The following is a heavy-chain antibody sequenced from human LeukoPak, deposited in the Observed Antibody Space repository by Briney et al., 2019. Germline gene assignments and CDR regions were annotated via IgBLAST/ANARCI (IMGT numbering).Heavy chain of an antibody. V-gene: IGHV3-30*02. CDR3: AKGTMTRGEYYFDY. Sequence: PGGSLRLSCAASGFTFSSYGMHWVRQAPGKGLEWVAVIWYDGSNKYYADSVKGRFTISRDNSKNTLYLQMNSLRAEDTAVYYCAKGTMTRGEYYFDYWGQGTPVTVSS. J-gene: IGHJ4*02. D-gene: IGHD3-16*01. CDR2: IWYDGSNK. CDR1: GFTFSSYG.